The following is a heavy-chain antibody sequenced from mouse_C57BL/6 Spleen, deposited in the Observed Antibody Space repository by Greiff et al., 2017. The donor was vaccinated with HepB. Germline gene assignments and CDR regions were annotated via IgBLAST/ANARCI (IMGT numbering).Heavy chain of an antibody. Sequence: QVQLQQSGPELVKPGASVKISCKASGYAFSSSWMNWVKQRPGKGLEWIGRIYPGDGDTNYNGKFKGKATLTADKSSITAYMQLSSLTSEDSAVYFFARPDYYGSSSWFAYWGQGTLVTVSA. CDR3: ARPDYYGSSSWFAY. CDR1: GYAFSSSW. CDR2: IYPGDGDT. V-gene: IGHV1-82*01. J-gene: IGHJ3*01. D-gene: IGHD1-1*01.